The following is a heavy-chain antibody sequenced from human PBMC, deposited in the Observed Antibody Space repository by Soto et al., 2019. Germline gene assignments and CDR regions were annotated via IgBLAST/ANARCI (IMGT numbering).Heavy chain of an antibody. CDR2: ISASGGNT. V-gene: IGHV3-23*01. CDR1: GFIFSTFA. D-gene: IGHD4-17*01. CDR3: AKEPTSTVEGAFDL. J-gene: IGHJ3*01. Sequence: EVQLLESGGGLVQPGGSLRLSCTGSGFIFSTFAMSWVRQAPGKGLEWLSAISASGGNTYYPDSVKGRFTISRDISENTLYLQMSSLGSEDTAVYHCAKEPTSTVEGAFDLWGRGTMVTVSS.